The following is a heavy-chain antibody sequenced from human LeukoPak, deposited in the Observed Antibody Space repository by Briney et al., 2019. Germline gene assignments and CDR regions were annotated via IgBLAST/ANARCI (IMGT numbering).Heavy chain of an antibody. CDR2: ISSSGTNI. J-gene: IGHJ4*02. V-gene: IGHV3-48*03. CDR1: GFTFSSYE. Sequence: GGSLRLSCAASGFTFSSYEMNWVRQAPGKGLEWVSYISSSGTNIYYADSVKGRFTISRDNAKNSLYLQMNSLRAEDTAVYYCARDILWYSSGWDPDYWGQGTLVTVSS. D-gene: IGHD6-19*01. CDR3: ARDILWYSSGWDPDY.